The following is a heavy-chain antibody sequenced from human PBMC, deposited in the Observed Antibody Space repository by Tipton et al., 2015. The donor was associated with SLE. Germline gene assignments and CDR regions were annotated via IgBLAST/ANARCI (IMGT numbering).Heavy chain of an antibody. D-gene: IGHD3-3*01. CDR1: GDSISSGTFF. V-gene: IGHV4-39*07. CDR3: ARDLFVEFYRSWSDYAYYFDY. J-gene: IGHJ4*02. CDR2: VHSRGNT. Sequence: TLSLTCTVSGDSISSGTFFWGWVRQSPEKGLAWIGSVHSRGNTQYNPSLKSRVTISVDTSGNQVSLRLRSVTAADTAVYYCARDLFVEFYRSWSDYAYYFDYWGQGVLVTVSS.